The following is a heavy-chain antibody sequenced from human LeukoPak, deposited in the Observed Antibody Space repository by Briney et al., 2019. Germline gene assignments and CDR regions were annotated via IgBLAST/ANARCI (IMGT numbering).Heavy chain of an antibody. Sequence: SETLSLTCAVYGGSFSGYYWSWIRQPPGKGLEWIGEINHSGSTNYNPSLKSRVTISVDTSKNQFSLKLSSVTAADTAVYYCARHRGYSYGFDDFNIWGQGTMVIVSS. J-gene: IGHJ3*02. CDR3: ARHRGYSYGFDDFNI. CDR1: GGSFSGYY. CDR2: INHSGST. V-gene: IGHV4-34*01. D-gene: IGHD5-18*01.